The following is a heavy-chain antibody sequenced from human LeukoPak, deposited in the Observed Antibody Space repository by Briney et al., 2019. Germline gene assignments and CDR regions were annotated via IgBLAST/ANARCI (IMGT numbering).Heavy chain of an antibody. Sequence: GGSLRLSCAASGFTFSTYAMSWVRQAPGKGLEWVSTISGSGANTYYADSVRGRFTISRDNSKNTLYLHMNSLRAEDTAGYYCAKERAGYTNPYYFDYWGQGTLVTVSS. CDR3: AKERAGYTNPYYFDY. CDR2: ISGSGANT. V-gene: IGHV3-23*01. D-gene: IGHD3-16*02. J-gene: IGHJ4*02. CDR1: GFTFSTYA.